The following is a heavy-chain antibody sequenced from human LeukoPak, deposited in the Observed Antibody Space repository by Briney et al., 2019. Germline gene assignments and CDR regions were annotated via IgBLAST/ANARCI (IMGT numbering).Heavy chain of an antibody. CDR3: TTWRFDW. D-gene: IGHD1-1*01. J-gene: IGHJ4*02. Sequence: SQTLSLTFAISGDSVSSNSAAWTWIRQSPSRGLEWLGRTYYRSKWYYEYAVSVKSRITVNPDTSKNQFSLQLRSVAPEDTAVYYCTTWRFDWWGQGTLVTASS. CDR1: GDSVSSNSAA. V-gene: IGHV6-1*01. CDR2: TYYRSKWYY.